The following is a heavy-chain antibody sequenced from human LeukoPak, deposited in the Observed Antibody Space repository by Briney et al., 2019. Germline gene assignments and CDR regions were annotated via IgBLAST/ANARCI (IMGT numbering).Heavy chain of an antibody. CDR3: ASRPYYYDSSGYYGDDAFDI. CDR2: IIPILGTA. D-gene: IGHD3-22*01. J-gene: IGHJ3*02. Sequence: GSSVKVSGKASEATFSSYAISWVRQAPGQGFEWMGGIIPILGTAKYAQKFQGRVTITTDESTSTAYMELSSLRSEDTAVYYCASRPYYYDSSGYYGDDAFDIWGQGTMVTVSS. CDR1: EATFSSYA. V-gene: IGHV1-69*05.